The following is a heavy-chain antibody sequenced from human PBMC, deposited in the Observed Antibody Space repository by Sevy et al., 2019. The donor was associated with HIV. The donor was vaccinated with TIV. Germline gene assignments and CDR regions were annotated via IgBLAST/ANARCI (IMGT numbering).Heavy chain of an antibody. CDR2: IIPIFGTA. Sequence: ASLKVSCKASGGTFSSYAISWVRQAPGQGLEWMGGIIPIFGTANYAQKFQGRVTITADESTSTAYMELSSLRSEDTAVYYCARDGGYCSSTSCSRSFDYWGQGTLVTVSS. D-gene: IGHD2-2*01. CDR1: GGTFSSYA. CDR3: ARDGGYCSSTSCSRSFDY. J-gene: IGHJ4*02. V-gene: IGHV1-69*13.